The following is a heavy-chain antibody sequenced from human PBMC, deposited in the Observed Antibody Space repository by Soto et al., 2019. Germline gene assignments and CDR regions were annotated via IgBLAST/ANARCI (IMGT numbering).Heavy chain of an antibody. Sequence: QVQLVQSGAEVKKPGSSVKVSCKAFGGTFSSYTITWVRQAPGQGLEWMGGIIPLFGTAHYSQKFQGRITITADDSTSTAYMDLSSLRSEDTAVYYCARDGGPGYSYGYFAYWGQGTLVTVSS. D-gene: IGHD5-18*01. V-gene: IGHV1-69*01. J-gene: IGHJ4*02. CDR2: IIPLFGTA. CDR1: GGTFSSYT. CDR3: ARDGGPGYSYGYFAY.